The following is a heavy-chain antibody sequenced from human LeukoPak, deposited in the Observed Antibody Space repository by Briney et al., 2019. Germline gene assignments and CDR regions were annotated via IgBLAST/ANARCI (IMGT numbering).Heavy chain of an antibody. CDR2: IIPILGIA. CDR3: AREYYDSSGYQFDY. CDR1: GGTFSSYA. J-gene: IGHJ4*02. D-gene: IGHD3-22*01. V-gene: IGHV1-69*04. Sequence: ASVKVSCKASGGTFSSYAISWVRQAPGQGLEWMGRIIPILGIANYAQKFQGRVTITADKSTSTAYMELSSLGSEDTAVYYCAREYYDSSGYQFDYWGQGTLVTVSS.